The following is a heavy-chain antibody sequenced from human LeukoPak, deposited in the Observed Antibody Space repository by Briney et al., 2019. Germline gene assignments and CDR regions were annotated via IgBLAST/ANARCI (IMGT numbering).Heavy chain of an antibody. Sequence: GGPLRLSCAASGFSFSAYWMTWFRQAPGTGLEWVANINPAGTETYYVDPVKGRFTISRDNAKNLLYLQMNSLRAEDTAVYYCARFGYVAAVDLWGQGTLVTVSS. J-gene: IGHJ4*02. V-gene: IGHV3-7*01. D-gene: IGHD2-15*01. CDR2: INPAGTET. CDR3: ARFGYVAAVDL. CDR1: GFSFSAYW.